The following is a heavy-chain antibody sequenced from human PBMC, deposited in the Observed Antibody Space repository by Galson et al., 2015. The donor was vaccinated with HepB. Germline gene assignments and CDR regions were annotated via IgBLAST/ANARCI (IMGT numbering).Heavy chain of an antibody. CDR2: IRSKTHGGTT. V-gene: IGHV3-49*03. CDR3: SGDRKGGYGPFDY. Sequence: SLRLSCAASGFTSGDYTMTWFRQAPGKGLEWVGFIRSKTHGGTTEYAASVKGRFTFSRDDSKNIAYLQMNSLKTEDTAVYYCSGDRKGGYGPFDYWGQGTLVTVSP. CDR1: GFTSGDYT. J-gene: IGHJ4*02. D-gene: IGHD5-12*01.